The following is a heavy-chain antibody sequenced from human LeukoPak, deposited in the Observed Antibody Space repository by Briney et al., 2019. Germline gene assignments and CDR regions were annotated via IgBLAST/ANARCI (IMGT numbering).Heavy chain of an antibody. J-gene: IGHJ4*02. D-gene: IGHD6-13*01. CDR1: GFTFSSYG. V-gene: IGHV3-30*18. CDR3: AKDSRSGSTWYTVTDY. CDR2: ISYDGSNK. Sequence: PGRSLRLSCAASGFTFSSYGMHWVRQAPGKGLEWVAVISYDGSNKYYADSVKGRFTISRDNSKNTLYLEMNSLRDEDTAVYYCAKDSRSGSTWYTVTDYWGQGTLVTVSS.